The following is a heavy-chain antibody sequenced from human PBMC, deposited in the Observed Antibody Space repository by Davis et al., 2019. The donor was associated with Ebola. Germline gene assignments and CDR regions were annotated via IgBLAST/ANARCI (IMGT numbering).Heavy chain of an antibody. Sequence: PGGSLRLSCAVSGFTFSNYNMNWVRQTPGKGLEWVSHISDDSTSTYYADSVKGRFTISRDNAKNSLYLQLNTLRDEDTAVYFCVSAGWDHWGQGTLVTVS. CDR3: VSAGWDH. CDR2: ISDDSTST. CDR1: GFTFSNYN. V-gene: IGHV3-48*02. J-gene: IGHJ4*02. D-gene: IGHD2-15*01.